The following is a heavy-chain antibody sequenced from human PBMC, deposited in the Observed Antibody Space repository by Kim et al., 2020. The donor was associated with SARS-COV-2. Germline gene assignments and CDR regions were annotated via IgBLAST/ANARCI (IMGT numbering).Heavy chain of an antibody. D-gene: IGHD6-13*01. J-gene: IGHJ4*02. V-gene: IGHV3-30-3*01. CDR3: AREGGSWYVGYFDY. Sequence: GGSLRLSCAASGFTFSSYAMHWVRQAPGKGLEWVAVISYDGSNKYYADSVKGRFTISRDNSKNTLYLQMNSLRAEDTAVYYCAREGGSWYVGYFDYWGQG. CDR2: ISYDGSNK. CDR1: GFTFSSYA.